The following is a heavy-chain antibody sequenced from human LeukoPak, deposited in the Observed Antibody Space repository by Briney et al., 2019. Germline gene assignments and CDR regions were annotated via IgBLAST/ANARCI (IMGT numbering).Heavy chain of an antibody. Sequence: GGSLRLSCAASGFNFANHAMSWVRQTPGKGLEWVPAISGGGDITYYADSVTGWFTISRDNSKDTLFLQMHSLRPGDTAVYYCVREDTPATANYWGQGTLVTISS. CDR1: GFNFANHA. J-gene: IGHJ4*02. CDR2: ISGGGDIT. CDR3: VREDTPATANY. V-gene: IGHV3-23*01. D-gene: IGHD2-21*02.